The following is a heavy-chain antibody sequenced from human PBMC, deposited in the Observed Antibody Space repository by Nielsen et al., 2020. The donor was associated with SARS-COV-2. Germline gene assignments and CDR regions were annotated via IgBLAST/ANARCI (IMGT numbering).Heavy chain of an antibody. J-gene: IGHJ6*02. CDR1: GFTISSSF. CDR2: IYTVVST. D-gene: IGHD7-27*01. Sequence: GGSLRLSCGASGFTISSSFMSWVRQAAGKGLDWVSVIYTVVSTTNADSVKGRFTISRDNSKNTLYLQMNSLRAEETAVYYCARDNWGRMDVWGQGTTVTVSS. V-gene: IGHV3-66*01. CDR3: ARDNWGRMDV.